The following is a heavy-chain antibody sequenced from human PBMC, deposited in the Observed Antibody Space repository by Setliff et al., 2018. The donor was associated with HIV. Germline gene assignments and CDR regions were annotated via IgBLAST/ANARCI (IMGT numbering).Heavy chain of an antibody. V-gene: IGHV4-59*11. CDR3: ARGPSASTFDP. J-gene: IGHJ5*02. CDR1: GGSINYHF. D-gene: IGHD2-15*01. Sequence: SETLSLTCTVSGGSINYHFWSWIRQPPGKGLEWIGYIYFTGTTNYNPSFKSRVTISVDTSKNQFSLKMGSVTASDTAVYYCARGPSASTFDPWGQGTLVTV. CDR2: IYFTGTT.